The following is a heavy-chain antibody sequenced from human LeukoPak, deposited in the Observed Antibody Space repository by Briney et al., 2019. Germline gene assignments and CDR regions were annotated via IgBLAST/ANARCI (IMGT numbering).Heavy chain of an antibody. V-gene: IGHV4-59*08. D-gene: IGHD3-22*01. CDR2: IYYSGST. CDR3: AKLLRYYYDSSAFDY. CDR1: GGSFSGYY. Sequence: PSETLSLTCAVYGGSFSGYYWSWIRQPPGKGLEWIGYIYYSGSTNYNPSLKSRVTISVDTSKNQFSLKLSSVTAADTAVYYCAKLLRYYYDSSAFDYWGQGTLVTVSS. J-gene: IGHJ4*02.